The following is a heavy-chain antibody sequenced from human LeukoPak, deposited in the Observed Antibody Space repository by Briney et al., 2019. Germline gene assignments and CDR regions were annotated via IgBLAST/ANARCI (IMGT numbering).Heavy chain of an antibody. Sequence: GGSLRLSCAASGFTFSSYGMHWVRQAPGKGLEWVAFIRYDGSNKYYADSVKGRFTISRDNSKNTLYLQMNSLRAEDTAVYYCAKALLLFGELRVPLDYWGQGTLVTVSS. CDR1: GFTFSSYG. J-gene: IGHJ4*02. D-gene: IGHD3-10*01. V-gene: IGHV3-30*02. CDR2: IRYDGSNK. CDR3: AKALLLFGELRVPLDY.